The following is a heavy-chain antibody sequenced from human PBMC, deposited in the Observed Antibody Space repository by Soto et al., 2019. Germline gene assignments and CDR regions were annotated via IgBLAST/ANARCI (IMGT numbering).Heavy chain of an antibody. CDR1: GGTFSSYA. D-gene: IGHD2-2*01. Sequence: SVKVSCKASGGTFSSYAISWVRQAPGQGLEWMGGIIPIFGTANYAQKFQGRVTITADESTSTAYMELSSLRSEDTAVYYCAREDVVVPQRDDPSAFSALDIWGQGRIVTVSS. V-gene: IGHV1-69*13. J-gene: IGHJ3*02. CDR3: AREDVVVPQRDDPSAFSALDI. CDR2: IIPIFGTA.